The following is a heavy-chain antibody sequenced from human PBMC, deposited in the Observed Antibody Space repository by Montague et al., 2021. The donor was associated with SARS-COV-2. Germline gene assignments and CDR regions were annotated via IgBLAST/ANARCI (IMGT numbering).Heavy chain of an antibody. V-gene: IGHV4-34*01. D-gene: IGHD3-10*01. Sequence: SETLSLTCAVFGESFSRYYWSWIRQPPGKGLEWIGEISQSGNTKYNPSLQSRVSISLDTSRNQFSLKVSSVTAADTAIYYCARLGDGVVPSPILGVGPYYSYYYMDVWGRGTTVTVSS. CDR2: ISQSGNT. CDR1: GESFSRYY. CDR3: ARLGDGVVPSPILGVGPYYSYYYMDV. J-gene: IGHJ6*03.